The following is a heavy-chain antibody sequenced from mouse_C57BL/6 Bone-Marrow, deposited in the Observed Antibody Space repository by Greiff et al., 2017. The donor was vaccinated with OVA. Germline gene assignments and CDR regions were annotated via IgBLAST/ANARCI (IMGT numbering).Heavy chain of an antibody. V-gene: IGHV2-2*01. J-gene: IGHJ3*01. CDR3: AREYYDYDGAWFAY. D-gene: IGHD2-4*01. CDR1: GFSLTSYG. Sequence: QLKQSGPGLVQPSQSLSITCTVSGFSLTSYGVHWVRQSPGKGLEWLGVIWSGGSTDYNAAFISRLSISKDNSKSQVFFKMNSLQADDTAIYYCAREYYDYDGAWFAYWGQGTLVTVSA. CDR2: IWSGGST.